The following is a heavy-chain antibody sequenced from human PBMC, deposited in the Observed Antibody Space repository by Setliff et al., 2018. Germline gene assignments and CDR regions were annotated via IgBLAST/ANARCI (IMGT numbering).Heavy chain of an antibody. J-gene: IGHJ4*02. D-gene: IGHD3-16*01. CDR3: ARLRGAFDY. CDR1: GDSISSGIYH. Sequence: SETLSLTCTVSGDSISSGIYHWSWIRQSAGKGLEWIGHIYTSGSTNYNPSLKSRVTISVDTSKNQFSLRLNTATAADTAVYYCARLRGAFDYWGQGTLVTVSS. V-gene: IGHV4-61*09. CDR2: IYTSGST.